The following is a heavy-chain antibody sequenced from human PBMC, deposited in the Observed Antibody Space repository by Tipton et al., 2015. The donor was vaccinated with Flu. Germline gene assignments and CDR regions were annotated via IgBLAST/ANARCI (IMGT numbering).Heavy chain of an antibody. CDR1: GFTVSGNY. CDR2: ISAYNGNT. CDR3: ARVGTVTMVEP. Sequence: SCAASGFTVSGNYISWVRQAPGQGLEWMGWISAYNGNTNYAQKLQGRVTMTTDTSTSTAYMELRSLRSDDTAVYYCARVGTVTMVEPWGQGTMVTVSS. J-gene: IGHJ3*01. V-gene: IGHV1-18*04. D-gene: IGHD3-10*01.